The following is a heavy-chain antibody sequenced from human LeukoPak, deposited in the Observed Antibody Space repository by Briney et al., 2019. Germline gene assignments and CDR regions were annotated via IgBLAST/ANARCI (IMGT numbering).Heavy chain of an antibody. CDR3: AKDGAWLRFDD. CDR1: GFTFSSYG. V-gene: IGHV3-23*01. D-gene: IGHD5-12*01. CDR2: ISPGGGPT. J-gene: IGHJ4*02. Sequence: GGSLRLSCAASGFTFSSYGMSWVRQAPGKGLEWVSGISPGGGPTYYADSVKGRFTISRDDSKNTLYLQMNNLRAEDTAVYYCAKDGAWLRFDDWGQGILVTVSS.